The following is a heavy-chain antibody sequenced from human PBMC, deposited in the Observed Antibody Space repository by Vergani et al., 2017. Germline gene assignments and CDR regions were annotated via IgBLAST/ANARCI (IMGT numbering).Heavy chain of an antibody. CDR1: GFIFSTYA. J-gene: IGHJ3*02. D-gene: IGHD6-19*01. CDR2: LSASDRRT. CDR3: AKVGRSEVAGTFGAFDI. V-gene: IGHV3-23*01. Sequence: EVQLLESGGDLVQPGGSLRLSCTASGFIFSTYAMSWVRQAPGKGLEWVSTLSASDRRTHYADSVKGRFTISRDISKNTLFLHMNSLRPEDTAVYYCAKVGRSEVAGTFGAFDIWGQGTMVTVS.